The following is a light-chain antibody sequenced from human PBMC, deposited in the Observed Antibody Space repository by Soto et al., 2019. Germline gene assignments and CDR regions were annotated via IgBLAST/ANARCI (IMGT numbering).Light chain of an antibody. J-gene: IGLJ1*01. CDR2: DVS. CDR1: SSYVGGYSY. V-gene: IGLV2-14*01. Sequence: QSALTQPASVSGSPGQSIAISCTGTSSYVGGYSYVSWYQQQPGKAPKLVISDVSNRPSGVSDRFSGSKSDNTASLTISGLQTEDEADYYCASYATSSTYVFGTGTKAPS. CDR3: ASYATSSTYV.